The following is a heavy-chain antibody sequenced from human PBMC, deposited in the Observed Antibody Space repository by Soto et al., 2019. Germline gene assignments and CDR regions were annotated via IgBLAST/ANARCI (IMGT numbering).Heavy chain of an antibody. CDR2: ISYDGSNK. J-gene: IGHJ6*02. CDR3: AKDAGTWELLRGMEVTGMDV. Sequence: GGSLRLSCAASGFTFSSYGMHWVRQAPGKGLEWVAVISYDGSNKYYADSVKGRFTISRDNSKNTLYLQMNSLRAEDTAVYYCAKDAGTWELLRGMEVTGMDVWGQGTTVTVSS. V-gene: IGHV3-30*18. CDR1: GFTFSSYG. D-gene: IGHD1-26*01.